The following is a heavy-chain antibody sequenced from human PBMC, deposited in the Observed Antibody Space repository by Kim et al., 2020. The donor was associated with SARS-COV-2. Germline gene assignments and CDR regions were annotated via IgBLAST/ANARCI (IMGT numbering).Heavy chain of an antibody. CDR1: GFTFSSYA. Sequence: GGSLRLSCAASGFTFSSYAMSWVRQAPGKGLEWVSAISGSGGSTYYADSVKGRFTISRDNSKNTLYLQMNSLRAEDTAVYYCAKYLRVAMIVVGTEYFDHWGQGTLVTVSS. J-gene: IGHJ4*02. CDR3: AKYLRVAMIVVGTEYFDH. CDR2: ISGSGGST. D-gene: IGHD3-22*01. V-gene: IGHV3-23*01.